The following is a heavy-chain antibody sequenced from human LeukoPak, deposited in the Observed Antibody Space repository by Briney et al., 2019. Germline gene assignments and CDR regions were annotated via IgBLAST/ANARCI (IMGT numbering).Heavy chain of an antibody. Sequence: SETLSLTCTVSGYSISSGYYWGWIRQPPGKGLEWIGEINHSGSTNYNPSLKSRVTISIDTSKNQFSLKLTSVTAADTAVYYCAREAGVRWPFDYWGQGTLVTVSS. CDR1: GYSISSGYY. J-gene: IGHJ4*02. CDR3: AREAGVRWPFDY. V-gene: IGHV4-38-2*02. D-gene: IGHD2-15*01. CDR2: INHSGST.